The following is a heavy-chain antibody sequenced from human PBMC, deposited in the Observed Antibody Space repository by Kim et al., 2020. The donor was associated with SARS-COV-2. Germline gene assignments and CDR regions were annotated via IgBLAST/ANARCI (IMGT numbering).Heavy chain of an antibody. CDR2: T. V-gene: IGHV3-7*03. Sequence: TYYGGAVKGRVTISRDNDKKSLFLQMNALRADDTAMYYCARDYDSSGAFDYWGLGTRVTVSS. CDR3: ARDYDSSGAFDY. D-gene: IGHD3-22*01. J-gene: IGHJ4*02.